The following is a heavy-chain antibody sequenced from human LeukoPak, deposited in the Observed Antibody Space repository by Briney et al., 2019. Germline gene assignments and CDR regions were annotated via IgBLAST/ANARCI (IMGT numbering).Heavy chain of an antibody. J-gene: IGHJ4*02. CDR3: ARGWGFDY. CDR2: ISYGGST. CDR1: GGSISSSSYY. Sequence: PSETLSLTCTVSGGSISSSSYYWGWIRQPPGKGLEWIGTISYGGSTYYNPSLKSRVTISVDTSNNQFSLKLSSVTAADTAVYYCARGWGFDYWGQGTLVTVSS. D-gene: IGHD7-27*01. V-gene: IGHV4-39*07.